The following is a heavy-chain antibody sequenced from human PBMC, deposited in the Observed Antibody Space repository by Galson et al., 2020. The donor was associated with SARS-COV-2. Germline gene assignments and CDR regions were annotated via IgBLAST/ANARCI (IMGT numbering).Heavy chain of an antibody. D-gene: IGHD1-26*01. CDR1: GFTFSSYA. V-gene: IGHV3-23*01. CDR3: AKENGATTANY. J-gene: IGHJ4*02. Sequence: GGSLRLSCAASGFTFSSYAMSWVRQAPGKGLEWVSAIRGSGGSTYYADSVKGRFTISRDNSKNTLYLQMKSLRAEDTAVYYCAKENGATTANYWGQGTLVTVSS. CDR2: IRGSGGST.